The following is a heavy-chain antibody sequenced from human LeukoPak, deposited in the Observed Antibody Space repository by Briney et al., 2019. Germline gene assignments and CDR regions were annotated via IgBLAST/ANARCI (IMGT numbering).Heavy chain of an antibody. CDR1: GGSISSSSYY. V-gene: IGHV4-39*01. D-gene: IGHD3-3*01. CDR2: IYYSGST. Sequence: PSETLSLTCTVSGGSISSSSYYWGWIRQPPGKGLEWIGSIYYSGSTYYNPSLKSRVTISVDTSKNQFSLKLSSVTAADTAVYYCARLKYYDFWSGYYSPGSAHFDDWGQGTLVTVSS. CDR3: ARLKYYDFWSGYYSPGSAHFDD. J-gene: IGHJ4*02.